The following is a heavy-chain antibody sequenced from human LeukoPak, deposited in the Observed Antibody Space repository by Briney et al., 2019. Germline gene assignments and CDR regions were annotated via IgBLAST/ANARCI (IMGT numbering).Heavy chain of an antibody. V-gene: IGHV4-59*08. CDR2: SSYSGNT. D-gene: IGHD5-18*01. J-gene: IGHJ4*02. Sequence: SESLSLTCTVSGGSISSFYWSWIRQSPGKGLEWIGCSSYSGNTNYNPTLKSRVTISIDTSKNQFSLKLSSVTAADTAVYYCARGRYSYGPYGYWGQGTLVTVSS. CDR3: ARGRYSYGPYGY. CDR1: GGSISSFY.